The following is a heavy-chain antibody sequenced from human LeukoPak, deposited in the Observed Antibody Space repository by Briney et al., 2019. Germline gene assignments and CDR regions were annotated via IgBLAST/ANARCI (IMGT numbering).Heavy chain of an antibody. D-gene: IGHD3-10*01. CDR3: ARSGLGLYYGMDV. J-gene: IGHJ6*02. CDR1: GGSFSGYY. CDR2: INHSGST. V-gene: IGHV4-34*01. Sequence: SETLSLTCAVYGGSFSGYYWSWIRQPPGKGLEWIGEINHSGSTNYNPSLKSRVTISVDTSKNQFSLKLSSVTAADTAVYYCARSGLGLYYGMDVWGQGTTVTVSS.